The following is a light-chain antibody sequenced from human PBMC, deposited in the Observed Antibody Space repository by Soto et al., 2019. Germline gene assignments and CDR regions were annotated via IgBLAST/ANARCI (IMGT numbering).Light chain of an antibody. CDR3: LQHNSFPRT. J-gene: IGKJ4*01. V-gene: IGKV1-27*01. CDR1: QGISNY. Sequence: DIQMTQSPASLSASVGDRVTITCGAGQGISNYLAWYQQKPGKVPKLLIYAASTLQSGVPYRFSGSGSGTEFTLTISNLEPEDVATYYCLQHNSFPRTFGGGTKVDI. CDR2: AAS.